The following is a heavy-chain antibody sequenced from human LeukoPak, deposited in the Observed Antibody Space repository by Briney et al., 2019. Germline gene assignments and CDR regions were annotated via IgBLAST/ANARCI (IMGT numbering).Heavy chain of an antibody. J-gene: IGHJ4*02. CDR2: INEDGSEE. D-gene: IGHD4-17*01. CDR3: AKRGDYMGYFDN. CDR1: GFTFRNYW. Sequence: PGGSLRLSCAASGFTFRNYWMDWFRQAPGKGLEWVANINEDGSEESYVDSVKGRFTISRDNPKNSLFLQMNSLRAEDAAVYYCAKRGDYMGYFDNWGQGTLVTVSS. V-gene: IGHV3-7*03.